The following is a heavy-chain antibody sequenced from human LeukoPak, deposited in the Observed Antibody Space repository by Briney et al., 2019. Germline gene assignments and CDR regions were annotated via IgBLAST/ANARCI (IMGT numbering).Heavy chain of an antibody. Sequence: GSLRPSCAASGFTFSSYAMHWVRQAPGKGLEWVAVISYDGSNKYYADSVKGRFTISRDNSKNTLYLQMNSLRAEDTAVYYCARDGRPYYDFWSGYYHYYYGMDVWGQGTTVTVSS. CDR1: GFTFSSYA. J-gene: IGHJ6*02. CDR3: ARDGRPYYDFWSGYYHYYYGMDV. D-gene: IGHD3-3*01. V-gene: IGHV3-30-3*01. CDR2: ISYDGSNK.